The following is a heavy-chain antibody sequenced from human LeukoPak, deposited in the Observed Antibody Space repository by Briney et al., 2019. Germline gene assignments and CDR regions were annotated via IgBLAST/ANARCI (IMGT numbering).Heavy chain of an antibody. CDR1: GFTFSNAW. V-gene: IGHV3-15*01. CDR2: IKSITDGGTT. J-gene: IGHJ4*02. D-gene: IGHD6-13*01. Sequence: GGSLRLSCAASGFTFSNAWMSWVRQAPGKGLEWVGRIKSITDGGTTDYAVPVKGRFTISRDDSKNTLYLQMNSLKTEDTAVYYCTLIAAAGKVGYWGQGTLVTVSS. CDR3: TLIAAAGKVGY.